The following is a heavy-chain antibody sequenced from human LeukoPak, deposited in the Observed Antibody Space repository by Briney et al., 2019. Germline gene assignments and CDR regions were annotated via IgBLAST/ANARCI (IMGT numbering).Heavy chain of an antibody. Sequence: ASVKVSCKASGGIFGSYVISWVRQAPGQGLEWMGGIIPIFGTAHYAQKFQGRLTITADESTSTVYMEMSSLRSEDTAMYYCAKEGDTAMVTGYFDLWGRGTLVTVSS. CDR1: GGIFGSYV. J-gene: IGHJ2*01. D-gene: IGHD5-18*01. CDR2: IIPIFGTA. CDR3: AKEGDTAMVTGYFDL. V-gene: IGHV1-69*01.